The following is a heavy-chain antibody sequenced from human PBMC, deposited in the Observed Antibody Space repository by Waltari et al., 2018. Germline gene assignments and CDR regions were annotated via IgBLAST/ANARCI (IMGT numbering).Heavy chain of an antibody. V-gene: IGHV3-53*01. J-gene: IGHJ4*02. D-gene: IGHD2-8*02. CDR2: SEGGGRT. CDR1: GFTVSSNS. Sequence: EVQLVESGGGLIQPGGSLRLSCAASGFTVSSNSMSWFRQAPGKGRGCVSVSEGGGRTYNADAVNGRFTITRDKSKNMLYLKMNSLRAEDTAGYYCARSDTLLGDYWGQGTLVTVSS. CDR3: ARSDTLLGDY.